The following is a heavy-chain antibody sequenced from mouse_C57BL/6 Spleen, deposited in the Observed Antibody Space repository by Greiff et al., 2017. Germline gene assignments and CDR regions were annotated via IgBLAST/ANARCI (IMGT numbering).Heavy chain of an antibody. CDR3: ARDTGHWYVDV. Sequence: EVQLVESGPGMVKPSQSLSLTCTVPGYSITSGYDWHWIRHFPGNKLEWMGYISYSGSTNYNPSLKSRISITHDTSKHHFFLKLNSVTTEDTATYYCARDTGHWYVDVWGTGTTVTGSS. V-gene: IGHV3-1*01. CDR1: GYSITSGYD. CDR2: ISYSGST. J-gene: IGHJ1*03. D-gene: IGHD1-1*01.